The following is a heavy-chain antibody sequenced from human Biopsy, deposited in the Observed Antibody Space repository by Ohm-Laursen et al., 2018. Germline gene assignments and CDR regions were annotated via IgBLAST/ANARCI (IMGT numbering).Heavy chain of an antibody. CDR2: INSDARST. Sequence: SLRLSCAASGFTFSNYAMGWVRQAPGKGLECVSSINSDARSTLYADSVQGRFTISRDNSKNTLYLQIDNLRAEDTALYYCARAGPYYSDFWGQGTLVTVSS. CDR1: GFTFSNYA. V-gene: IGHV3-23*01. J-gene: IGHJ4*02. CDR3: ARAGPYYSDF.